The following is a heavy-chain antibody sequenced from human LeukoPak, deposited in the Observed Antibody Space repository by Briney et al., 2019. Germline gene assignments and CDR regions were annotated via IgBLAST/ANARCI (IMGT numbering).Heavy chain of an antibody. CDR1: GCTFTSYG. CDR3: ARNKQRGYSGYDFEDY. J-gene: IGHJ4*02. Sequence: ASVKVSCKASGCTFTSYGISWVRQAPGQGLEWMGWISAYNGNTNYAQKLQGRVTMTTDTSTSTAYMELKSLRSDDTAVYYCARNKQRGYSGYDFEDYWGQGTLVTVSS. D-gene: IGHD5-12*01. CDR2: ISAYNGNT. V-gene: IGHV1-18*01.